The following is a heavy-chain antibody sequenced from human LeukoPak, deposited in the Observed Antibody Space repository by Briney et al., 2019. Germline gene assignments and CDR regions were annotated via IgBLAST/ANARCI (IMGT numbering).Heavy chain of an antibody. J-gene: IGHJ4*02. CDR1: GFTFSTYG. CDR3: ARGGSSWYSSSFDY. D-gene: IGHD6-13*01. V-gene: IGHV3-33*01. Sequence: HPGGSLRLPCAASGFTFSTYGMHWVRQAPGKGLGWVAVIWYDGSNKYYADSVKGRFTISRDNSKNTLYLQMNSLRAEDTAVYYCARGGSSWYSSSFDYWGQGTLVTVSS. CDR2: IWYDGSNK.